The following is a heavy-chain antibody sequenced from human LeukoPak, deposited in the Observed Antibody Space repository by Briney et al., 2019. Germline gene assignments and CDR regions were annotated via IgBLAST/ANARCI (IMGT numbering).Heavy chain of an antibody. CDR3: ARDSSGWYGWFDP. CDR2: IIPIFGTA. CDR1: GYTFTGYY. D-gene: IGHD6-19*01. V-gene: IGHV1-69*13. J-gene: IGHJ5*02. Sequence: SVKVSCKASGYTFTGYYMHWVRQAPGQGLEWMGGIIPIFGTANYAQKFQGRVTITADESTSTAYMELSNLRSEDTAVYYCARDSSGWYGWFDPWGQGTLVTVSS.